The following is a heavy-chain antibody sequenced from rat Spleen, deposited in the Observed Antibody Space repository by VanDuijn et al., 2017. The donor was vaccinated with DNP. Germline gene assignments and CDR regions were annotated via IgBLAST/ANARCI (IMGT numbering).Heavy chain of an antibody. V-gene: IGHV1-43*01. CDR3: ATGLKGRWFAY. CDR1: GYTFTTYY. D-gene: IGHD1-4*01. J-gene: IGHJ3*01. CDR2: LNTGSGGT. Sequence: QVQLRQSGAEPAKPGSSVKISCKASGYTFTTYYIGWIKQTTGQGLEYIGYLNTGSGGTNYNEKFKGKATLTVDKSSSTAFMQLSSLTPDDSAVYYCATGLKGRWFAYWGQGTLVTVSS.